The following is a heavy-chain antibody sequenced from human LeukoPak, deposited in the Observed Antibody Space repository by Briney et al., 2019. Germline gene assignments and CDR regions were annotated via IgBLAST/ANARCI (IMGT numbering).Heavy chain of an antibody. CDR2: ISNDGGST. CDR3: AALTEGY. CDR1: GFTLSRLA. J-gene: IGHJ4*02. Sequence: GGSLRLPWESSGFTLSRLARQWVLQPPGQGLEYVSGISNDGGSTYYASSVKGRFTISRDNSKNTLYLQMGSLRVEDMAVYYCAALTEGYWGQGTLVTVSS. V-gene: IGHV3-64*01. D-gene: IGHD1-14*01.